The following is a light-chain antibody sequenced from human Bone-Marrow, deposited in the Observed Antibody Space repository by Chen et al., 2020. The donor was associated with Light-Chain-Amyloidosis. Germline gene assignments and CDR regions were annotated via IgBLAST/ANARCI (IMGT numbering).Light chain of an antibody. J-gene: IGLJ3*02. Sequence: SYVLTQPSSVSVAPGQTATIACGGNNIGSTSVHGYQQTPGQAPLLVVYDDSDRPSGIPERLSGSNSGNTATLPSSRVEAGDEADYYCQVWDRSSDRPVFGGGTKLTVL. CDR1: NIGSTS. V-gene: IGLV3-21*02. CDR3: QVWDRSSDRPV. CDR2: DDS.